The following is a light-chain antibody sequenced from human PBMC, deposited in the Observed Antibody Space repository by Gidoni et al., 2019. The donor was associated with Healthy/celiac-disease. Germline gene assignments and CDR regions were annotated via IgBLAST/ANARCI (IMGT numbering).Light chain of an antibody. V-gene: IGKV1-39*01. CDR1: QSISSY. CDR2: AAS. Sequence: DIQMTQSPSSLSASVGDRVTITCRASQSISSYLNWYQQKPGKAPKLLIYAASSLQSGVPSSFSGSGSGTDFTLTISSLQPEDFATYYCQQSYSTPEFXQXTKVEIK. J-gene: IGKJ1*01. CDR3: QQSYSTPE.